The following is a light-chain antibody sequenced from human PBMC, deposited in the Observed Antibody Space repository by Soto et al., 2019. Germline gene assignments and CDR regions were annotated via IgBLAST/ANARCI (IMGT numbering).Light chain of an antibody. J-gene: IGKJ1*01. CDR1: QNILRN. CDR3: QQYVIYPET. V-gene: IGKV3D-15*01. CDR2: GAS. Sequence: IVKRHSQRPIAGTKGARATXSSRAPQNILRNLAWYQHKPGHAPRLLIYGASTRATGITDRLSGSGSGTDFTLTISRLAPEDFAVYYCQQYVIYPETFGQGTKGDTK.